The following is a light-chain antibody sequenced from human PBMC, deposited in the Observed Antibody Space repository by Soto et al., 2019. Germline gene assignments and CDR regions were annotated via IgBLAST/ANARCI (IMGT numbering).Light chain of an antibody. Sequence: DIQMTQTPSSLSASVGDRVTITCQASQGINNCLNWYYQKPGKAPKLLIYDASNLETGVPSRFSGSGSGTHFTLTISSLQSEDFAVYYCQQYNTWPPNTFGQGTRLEIK. J-gene: IGKJ5*01. CDR2: DAS. CDR1: QGINNC. V-gene: IGKV1-33*01. CDR3: QQYNTWPPNT.